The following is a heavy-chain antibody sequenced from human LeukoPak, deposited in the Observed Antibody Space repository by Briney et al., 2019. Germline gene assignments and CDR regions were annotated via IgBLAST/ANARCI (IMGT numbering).Heavy chain of an antibody. V-gene: IGHV4-59*01. CDR1: GGSISSYY. J-gene: IGHJ4*02. CDR3: ARRDYGDYVLDY. Sequence: SETLSLTCTVSGGSISSYYWSWIRQTPGKGLEWIGYIYYSGSTNYNPSLKSRVTISVDTSKNQFSLKLSSVTAADTAVYYCARRDYGDYVLDYWGQGTLVTVSS. D-gene: IGHD4-17*01. CDR2: IYYSGST.